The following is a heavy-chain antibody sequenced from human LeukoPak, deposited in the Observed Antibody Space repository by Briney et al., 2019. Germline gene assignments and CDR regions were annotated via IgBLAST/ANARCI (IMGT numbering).Heavy chain of an antibody. CDR1: GFTFSRNW. D-gene: IGHD2-21*01. CDR2: INSDGSIT. CDR3: AKDLRVIASLGY. J-gene: IGHJ4*02. Sequence: GGSLRLSCAASGFTFSRNWMHWVRQAPGKGLVWVSRINSDGSITNYADSVKGRFTISRDNAKNTLYLQMSSLRAEDTAVYYCAKDLRVIASLGYWGQGTLVTVSS. V-gene: IGHV3-74*01.